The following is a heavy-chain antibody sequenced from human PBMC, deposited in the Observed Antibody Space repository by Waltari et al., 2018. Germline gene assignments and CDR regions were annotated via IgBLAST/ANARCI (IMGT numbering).Heavy chain of an antibody. CDR2: IYYSGRT. Sequence: QLQLQESGPGLVKPSETLSLTCTVSGGSLSSSSYFWAWIRQPPGKGLEWIGSIYYSGRTYSNLSLKSRVTISVDRSTNQVSLKLTSVTAADTAVYFCAREVPRNGYIGLIYYYMDVWGKGTTVTVSS. V-gene: IGHV4-39*01. CDR3: AREVPRNGYIGLIYYYMDV. J-gene: IGHJ6*03. CDR1: GGSLSSSSYF. D-gene: IGHD5-12*01.